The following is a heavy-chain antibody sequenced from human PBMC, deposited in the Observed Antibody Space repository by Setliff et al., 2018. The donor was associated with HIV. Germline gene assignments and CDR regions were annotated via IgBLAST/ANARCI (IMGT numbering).Heavy chain of an antibody. D-gene: IGHD4-17*01. J-gene: IGHJ4*02. V-gene: IGHV3-48*01. CDR3: ARAPRYGDVDY. CDR1: GFTFTSYS. Sequence: GESLKISCTGSGFTFTSYSVNWVRQAPGKGLEWLSYMSDSGNSIYYADSLQGRFTVSRDDAKNSMYLQMDSLRVDDSAIYYRARAPRYGDVDYWGQGTLVTVSS. CDR2: MSDSGNSI.